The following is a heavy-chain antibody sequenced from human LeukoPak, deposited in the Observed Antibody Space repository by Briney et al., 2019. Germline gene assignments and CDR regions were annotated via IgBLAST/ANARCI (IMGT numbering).Heavy chain of an antibody. V-gene: IGHV4-34*01. CDR1: GGSFSGYY. D-gene: IGHD5-24*01. Sequence: SETLSLTCAVYGGSFSGYYWSWIRQPPGKGLEWIGEINHSGSTNYNPSLKSRVTISVDTSKNQFSLKLSSVTAADTAVYYCAREGGDGYNFRYWGQGTLVTVSS. J-gene: IGHJ4*02. CDR2: INHSGST. CDR3: AREGGDGYNFRY.